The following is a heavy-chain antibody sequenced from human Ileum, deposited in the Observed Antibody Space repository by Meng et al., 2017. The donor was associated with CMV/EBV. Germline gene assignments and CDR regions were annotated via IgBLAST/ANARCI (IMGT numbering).Heavy chain of an antibody. J-gene: IGHJ4*02. Sequence: GESLKIPCAASGFIFSSYAMSWVRQAPGKGLEWVATISDRGDYTAGNAYYAASVKDRFTISRDNTKNTHFLRLSSLRAEDTAVYYFAKGKDRCPYDRGNFDQWGQGTLVTVSS. D-gene: IGHD3-22*01. CDR1: GFIFSSYA. CDR2: ISDRGDYTAGNA. CDR3: AKGKDRCPYDRGNFDQ. V-gene: IGHV3-23*01.